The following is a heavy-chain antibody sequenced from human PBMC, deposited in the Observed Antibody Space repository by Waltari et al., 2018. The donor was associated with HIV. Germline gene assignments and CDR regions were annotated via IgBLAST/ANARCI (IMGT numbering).Heavy chain of an antibody. CDR2: IHHSGSY. CDR3: ARNTYYERSGYDF. J-gene: IGHJ4*02. V-gene: IGHV4-38-2*01. D-gene: IGHD3-22*01. CDR1: GYSISRGYY. Sequence: QVQLQESGPGLVKSSETLSLTCPVSGYSISRGYYWGWIRQPPGKGLEWIGTIHHSGSYYYNPSLKSRVTISVDTSKNHFSLKLSSVTAADTAVYYCARNTYYERSGYDFWGQGYLVTVSS.